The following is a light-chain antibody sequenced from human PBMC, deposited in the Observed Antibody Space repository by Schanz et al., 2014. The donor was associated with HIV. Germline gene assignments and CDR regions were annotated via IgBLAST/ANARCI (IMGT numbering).Light chain of an antibody. CDR3: QQRRNWLIT. Sequence: EIVLTQSPGTLSLSPGERATLSCRASQSVSSSYLAWYQQKPGQAPRLLIYGASFRATGIPDRFSGSGAGTYFTLTISSLEPEDFAVYYCQQRRNWLITFGQGTRLEIK. CDR1: QSVSSSY. J-gene: IGKJ5*01. V-gene: IGKV3D-20*02. CDR2: GAS.